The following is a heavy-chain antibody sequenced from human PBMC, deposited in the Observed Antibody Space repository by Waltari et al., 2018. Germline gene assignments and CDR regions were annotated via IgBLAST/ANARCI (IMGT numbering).Heavy chain of an antibody. CDR2: IRVSIVAR. CDR1: GFTFDDYA. D-gene: IGHD3-10*01. V-gene: IGHV3-9*01. CDR3: VKGGWGFGAFYEQH. J-gene: IGHJ4*02. Sequence: EVQLVASGGGLVQPGRSLRLSCVGSGFTFDDYAMYWVRQRPWKGLEGVLCIRVSIVARGYADSVRGRFTTYSDDAKKSLYLQMGRLRPEDTALYYCVKGGWGFGAFYEQHWGQGIQVTVSS.